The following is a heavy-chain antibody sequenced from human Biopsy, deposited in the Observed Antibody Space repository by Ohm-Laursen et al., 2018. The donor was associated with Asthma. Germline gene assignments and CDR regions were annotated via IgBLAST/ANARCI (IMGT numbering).Heavy chain of an antibody. V-gene: IGHV7-4-1*02. CDR2: INTNTGNP. J-gene: IGHJ4*02. CDR1: GYTVTRCA. Sequence: SSVKVSCNASGYTVTRCAINWVRQAPGQGLEWMGWINTNTGNPTYAQGFTGRFVFSSDTSVNTAHLQIRSLKAEDTAVYFCARMISYYDEMRDPFFDDWGQGTLVTVSS. CDR3: ARMISYYDEMRDPFFDD. D-gene: IGHD3-16*01.